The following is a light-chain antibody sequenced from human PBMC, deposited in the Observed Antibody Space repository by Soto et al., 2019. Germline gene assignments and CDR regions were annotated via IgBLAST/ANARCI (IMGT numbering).Light chain of an antibody. CDR2: GAS. Sequence: EIALTQAPATLSVSPGEIAPVSSRASQSVSSNLAWYQQKPGRAPRLLIYGASTRATGIPARFSGSGSGTEFTLPISSLQSEDFALYYCQQFNYWPPITFGQGTRLEIK. J-gene: IGKJ5*01. CDR1: QSVSSN. V-gene: IGKV3-15*01. CDR3: QQFNYWPPIT.